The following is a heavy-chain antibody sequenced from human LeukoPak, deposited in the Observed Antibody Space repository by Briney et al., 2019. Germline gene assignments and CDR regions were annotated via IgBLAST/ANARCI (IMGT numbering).Heavy chain of an antibody. Sequence: SETLSLTCTVSGGSISSYYWSWIRRPPGKGLEWVGYIYYSGSTNYNPSLKSRVTISVDTSKNQFSPKLSSVTAADTAVYYCARMDRDDAFDIWGQGTMVTVSS. CDR2: IYYSGST. D-gene: IGHD3/OR15-3a*01. CDR3: ARMDRDDAFDI. CDR1: GGSISSYY. V-gene: IGHV4-59*08. J-gene: IGHJ3*02.